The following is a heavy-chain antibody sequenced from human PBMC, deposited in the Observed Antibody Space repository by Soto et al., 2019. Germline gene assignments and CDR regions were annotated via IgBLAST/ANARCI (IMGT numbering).Heavy chain of an antibody. D-gene: IGHD3-10*02. CDR3: ASVRGGYYYAMDV. V-gene: IGHV4-4*02. CDR1: GGSISSSNW. Sequence: SETLSLTCAVSGGSISSSNWWSWVRQPPGKGLEWIGEIYHSGSTNYNPSLKSRVTISVDKSKNQFPLKLSSVTAADTAVYYCASVRGGYYYAMDVWGQGTTVTVSS. CDR2: IYHSGST. J-gene: IGHJ6*02.